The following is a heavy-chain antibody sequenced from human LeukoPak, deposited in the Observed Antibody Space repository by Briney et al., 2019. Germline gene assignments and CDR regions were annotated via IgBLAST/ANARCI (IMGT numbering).Heavy chain of an antibody. CDR3: ARVGYSSSWYPSVFDY. D-gene: IGHD6-13*01. J-gene: IGHJ4*02. V-gene: IGHV4-59*01. Sequence: SETLSLTCTVSGGSISSYYWSWIRQPPGKGLEWIGYIYYSGSTNYNPSLKSRVTISVDTSKNQFSLKLSSVTAADTAVYYCARVGYSSSWYPSVFDYWGQGTLVTVSS. CDR2: IYYSGST. CDR1: GGSISSYY.